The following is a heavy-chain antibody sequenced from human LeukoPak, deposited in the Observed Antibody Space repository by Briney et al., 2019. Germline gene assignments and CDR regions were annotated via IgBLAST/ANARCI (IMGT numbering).Heavy chain of an antibody. V-gene: IGHV3-9*01. CDR3: AKGLWFGELWDNWFDP. CDR2: ISWNSGRI. D-gene: IGHD3-10*01. CDR1: GFTFDDYA. J-gene: IGHJ5*02. Sequence: GGSLRLSCAASGFTFDDYAMHWVRQAPGKGLEWVSGISWNSGRIGYADSVKGRFTISRDNAKNSLYLQMNSLRAEDTALYYCAKGLWFGELWDNWFDPWGQGTLVTVSS.